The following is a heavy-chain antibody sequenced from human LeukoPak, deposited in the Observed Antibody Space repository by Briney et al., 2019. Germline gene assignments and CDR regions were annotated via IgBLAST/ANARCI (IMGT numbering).Heavy chain of an antibody. CDR1: GFTFSSYA. Sequence: PGRSLRLSCAASGFTFSSYAMHWVRQAPGKGLEWVAVISYDGSNKYYADSVKGRFTISRDNSKNTLYLQMNSLRAEDTAVYYCAKDPFYGSGSGGYWGQGTLVTVSS. D-gene: IGHD3-10*01. V-gene: IGHV3-30*04. CDR2: ISYDGSNK. CDR3: AKDPFYGSGSGGY. J-gene: IGHJ4*02.